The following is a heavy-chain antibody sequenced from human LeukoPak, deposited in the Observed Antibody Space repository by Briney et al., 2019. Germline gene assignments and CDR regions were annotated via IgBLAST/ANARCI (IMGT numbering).Heavy chain of an antibody. V-gene: IGHV4-59*01. D-gene: IGHD1-14*01. Sequence: SETLSLTCTVSGGSITNYYWSWIRQPPGEGLEWIGHVYYSGSTNYNPSLKSRITISVDTSKTQFSLKLSSVTAADTAVYYCARRVGTRDWYFDLWGRGTLVTVSS. J-gene: IGHJ2*01. CDR1: GGSITNYY. CDR2: VYYSGST. CDR3: ARRVGTRDWYFDL.